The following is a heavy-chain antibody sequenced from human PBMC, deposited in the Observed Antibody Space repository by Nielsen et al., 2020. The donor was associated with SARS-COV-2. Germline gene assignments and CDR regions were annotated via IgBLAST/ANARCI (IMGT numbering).Heavy chain of an antibody. CDR1: GFSFSNYA. V-gene: IGHV3-13*01. CDR3: ARAGALSSSWYSMDF. D-gene: IGHD6-13*01. CDR2: IGTGGDT. Sequence: GESLKISCAASGFSFSNYAMNWVRHAPGKGLEWVSAIGTGGDTFYPGSVKGRFTISRENAKNSLYLQMNSLRAGDTAVYYCARAGALSSSWYSMDFWGQGTTVTVSS. J-gene: IGHJ6*02.